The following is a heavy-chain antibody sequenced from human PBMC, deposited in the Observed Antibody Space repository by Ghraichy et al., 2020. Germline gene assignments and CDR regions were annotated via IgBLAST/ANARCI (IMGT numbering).Heavy chain of an antibody. J-gene: IGHJ4*02. CDR2: YIPVSEKT. D-gene: IGHD2/OR15-2a*01. CDR3: ARLGLRDFSPTDFDY. CDR1: GGAFSSKT. Sequence: SVKVSCKASGGAFSSKTLSWVRQVPGQGLEWMGGYIPVSEKTDYAQKFQDRVTMTADESTRTLYLTLSGLRPEDTAIYYCARLGLRDFSPTDFDYWGQGTLYTVSS. V-gene: IGHV1-69*13.